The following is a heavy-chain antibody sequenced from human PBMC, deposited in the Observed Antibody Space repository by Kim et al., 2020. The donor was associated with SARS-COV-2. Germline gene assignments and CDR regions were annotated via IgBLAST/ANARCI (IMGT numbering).Heavy chain of an antibody. Sequence: SSSSSYIYYADSVKGRFTISRDNAKNSLYLQMNSLRAEDTAVYYCARAVYWGQGTLVTVSS. J-gene: IGHJ4*02. CDR3: ARAVY. CDR2: SSSSSYI. V-gene: IGHV3-21*01.